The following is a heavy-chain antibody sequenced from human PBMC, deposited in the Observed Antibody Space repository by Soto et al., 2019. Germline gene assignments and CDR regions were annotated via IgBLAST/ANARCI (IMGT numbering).Heavy chain of an antibody. CDR1: GYTFTSYD. J-gene: IGHJ6*02. V-gene: IGHV1-8*01. CDR2: MNPNSGNT. Sequence: ASVKVSCKASGYTFTSYDINWVRQATGQGLEWMGWMNPNSGNTGYAQKFQGRVTMTRNTSISTAYMELSSLRSEDTAVYYCARGRGKDFWSGYYYYYYGMDVWGQGTTVTVSS. CDR3: ARGRGKDFWSGYYYYYYGMDV. D-gene: IGHD3-3*01.